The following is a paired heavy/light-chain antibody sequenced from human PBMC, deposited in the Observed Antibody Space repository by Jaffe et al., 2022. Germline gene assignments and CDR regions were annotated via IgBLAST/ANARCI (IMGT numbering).Light chain of an antibody. CDR2: EVT. CDR1: SSDVGAYDH. V-gene: IGLV2-8*01. CDR3: STYGGSTFFYV. J-gene: IGLJ1*01. Sequence: QSPLAQPPSASGSLGQSVTISCTGTSSDVGAYDHVSWYQQHPGKVPKLMIYEVTKRPSGVPDRFSGSKSGNTAFLTVSGLQAEDEADYYCSTYGGSTFFYVFGTGTGVTVL.
Heavy chain of an antibody. D-gene: IGHD1-1*01. Sequence: EMQLVESGGGLVQPGGSLRLSCAASGFIFSNYEMNWVRQAPGKGLEWLSYIVASGSIALYAESVKGRFTIYRDNAKNSVYLQMNSLRGEDTAIYYCAREIPTTGGDAYDMWGQGIMVTVSS. CDR1: GFIFSNYE. CDR2: IVASGSIA. V-gene: IGHV3-48*03. J-gene: IGHJ3*02. CDR3: AREIPTTGGDAYDM.